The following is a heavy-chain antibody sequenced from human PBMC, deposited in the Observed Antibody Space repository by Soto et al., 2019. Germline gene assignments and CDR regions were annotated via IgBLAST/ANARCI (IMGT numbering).Heavy chain of an antibody. D-gene: IGHD3-16*01. CDR1: GFAFSTYG. CDR2: ITSDVNYK. Sequence: SLRLSFAASGFAFSTYGLHWVRQAPGKELEWVAIITSDVNYKYYADSVKGRFTISRDNSKNTLFLQMNSLRAEDTAVYYCAKGGSFDIWGQGTLVTVSS. V-gene: IGHV3-30*18. CDR3: AKGGSFDI. J-gene: IGHJ4*02.